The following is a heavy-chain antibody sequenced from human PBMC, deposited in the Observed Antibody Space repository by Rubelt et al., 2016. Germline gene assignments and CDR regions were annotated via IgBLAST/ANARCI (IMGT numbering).Heavy chain of an antibody. CDR1: GGSISNSIYY. D-gene: IGHD1/OR15-1a*01. J-gene: IGHJ4*02. Sequence: QVQLQESGPGLVKPSETLSLTCIVSGGSISNSIYYWGWIRQPPGKGLEWIGSIYYSGMTNYNASLEYRVIMSIDKSKNQLSLKFNSVTAADTAVYYCAHEQTDGGFDSWGQGTLVTVSS. V-gene: IGHV4-39*07. CDR2: IYYSGMT. CDR3: AHEQTDGGFDS.